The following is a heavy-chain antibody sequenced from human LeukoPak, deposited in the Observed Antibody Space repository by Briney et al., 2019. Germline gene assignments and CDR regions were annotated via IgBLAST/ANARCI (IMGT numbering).Heavy chain of an antibody. V-gene: IGHV4-59*12. D-gene: IGHD2-2*01. CDR3: ARVLAPAAPGWYFDY. Sequence: PSETLSLTCTVSGGSISSYYWSWIRQPPGKGLEWIGYIYYSGSTNYNPSLKSRVTVSVDTSKNQFSLKLSSVTAADTAVYYCARVLAPAAPGWYFDYWGQGTLVTVSS. J-gene: IGHJ4*02. CDR1: GGSISSYY. CDR2: IYYSGST.